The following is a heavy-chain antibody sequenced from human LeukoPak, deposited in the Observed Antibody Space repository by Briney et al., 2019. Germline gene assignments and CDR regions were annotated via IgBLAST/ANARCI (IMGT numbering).Heavy chain of an antibody. CDR2: ISSSSSYI. Sequence: GGSLGLSCAASGFTFSSYSMNWVRQAPVKVLEWVSSISSSSSYIYYADSVKGRFTISRDNAKNSLYLQLNTLRAEDTAVYYCAREPAGYNFDYWGQGTLVTVSS. CDR1: GFTFSSYS. CDR3: AREPAGYNFDY. J-gene: IGHJ4*02. V-gene: IGHV3-21*01. D-gene: IGHD2-2*02.